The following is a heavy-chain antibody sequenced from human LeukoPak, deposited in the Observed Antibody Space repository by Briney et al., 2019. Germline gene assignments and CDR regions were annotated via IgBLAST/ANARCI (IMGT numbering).Heavy chain of an antibody. V-gene: IGHV4-34*01. Sequence: SETLSLTCAVYGGSFGGYYWTWIRQSPGKGPEWIGEINHSGTSNYNPSLKRRVIMSVDTAKNQFSLRLNPVSAADTAVYYCARGGYFDSSGYPNPLDSWGQGTLVTVSA. CDR1: GGSFGGYY. D-gene: IGHD3-22*01. J-gene: IGHJ4*02. CDR2: INHSGTS. CDR3: ARGGYFDSSGYPNPLDS.